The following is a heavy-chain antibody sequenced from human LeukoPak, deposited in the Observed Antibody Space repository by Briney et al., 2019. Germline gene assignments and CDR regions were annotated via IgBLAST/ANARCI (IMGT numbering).Heavy chain of an antibody. D-gene: IGHD5-12*01. V-gene: IGHV3-21*06. CDR3: VTASGWLVDY. CDR2: ISSSSSYI. CDR1: GFTFSSYS. J-gene: IGHJ4*02. Sequence: PGGSLRLSCAASGFTFSSYSRNWVRQAPGKGLEWVSSISSSSSYIYYAASVKGRFTISRDNAKNSLLLKLNNLKAEDTAVYYCVTASGWLVDYWGQGTLVTVSS.